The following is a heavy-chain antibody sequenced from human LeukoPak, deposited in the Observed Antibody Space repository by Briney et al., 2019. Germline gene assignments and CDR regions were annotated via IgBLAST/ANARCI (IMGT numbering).Heavy chain of an antibody. D-gene: IGHD1-26*01. CDR1: GGSISSSSYY. CDR3: ARDRGWERNFDI. CDR2: IYYSGST. J-gene: IGHJ3*02. V-gene: IGHV4-39*07. Sequence: PSETLSLTCTVPGGSISSSSYYWGWIRQPPGKGLEWIGSIYYSGSTYYNPSLKSRVTISVDTSKNQFSLKLSSVTAADTAVYYCARDRGWERNFDIWGQGTMVTVSS.